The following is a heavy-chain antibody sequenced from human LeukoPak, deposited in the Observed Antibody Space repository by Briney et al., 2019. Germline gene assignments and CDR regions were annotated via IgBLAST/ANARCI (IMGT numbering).Heavy chain of an antibody. CDR3: AREVKEYSSSWYIDY. D-gene: IGHD6-13*01. J-gene: IGHJ4*02. V-gene: IGHV4-59*01. Sequence: SETLSLTCTVSGGSISSYYWSWIRQPPGKGLEWIGYIYYSGSTNYNPSLKSRVTISVDTSKNQFSLKLSSVTAADTAVYYCAREVKEYSSSWYIDYWGQGTLVTVFS. CDR1: GGSISSYY. CDR2: IYYSGST.